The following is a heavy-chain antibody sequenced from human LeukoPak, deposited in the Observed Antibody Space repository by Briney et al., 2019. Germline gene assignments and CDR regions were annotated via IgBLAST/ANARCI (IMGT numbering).Heavy chain of an antibody. CDR2: IYYSGST. CDR1: GGSISSYY. D-gene: IGHD5-18*01. V-gene: IGHV4-59*01. J-gene: IGHJ5*02. CDR3: ARSGGYSYGAWFDP. Sequence: SETLSLTCTVSGGSISSYYWSWIRQPPGKGLERIGYIYYSGSTNYNPSLKSRVTISVDTSKNQFSLKLSSVTAADTAVYFCARSGGYSYGAWFDPWGQGTLVIVSS.